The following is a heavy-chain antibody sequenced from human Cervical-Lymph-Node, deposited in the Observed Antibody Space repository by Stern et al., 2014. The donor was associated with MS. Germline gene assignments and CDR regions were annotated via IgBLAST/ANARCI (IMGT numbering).Heavy chain of an antibody. J-gene: IGHJ5*01. CDR1: GFNFGTYS. Sequence: EVQLLESGGGLVKPGGSLTLSCAASGFNFGTYSMNWVRQAPGKGLEWVSFISSSSSNIKYADAVKGRFTISRDNAKNSLFLQMSSLRVEDTAVYYCASTSGWFDSWGQGIQVTVSS. CDR2: ISSSSSNI. CDR3: ASTSGWFDS. V-gene: IGHV3-21*01.